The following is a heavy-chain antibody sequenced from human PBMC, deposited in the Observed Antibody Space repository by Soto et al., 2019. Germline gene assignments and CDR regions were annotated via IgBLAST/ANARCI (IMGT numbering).Heavy chain of an antibody. CDR3: ARSSGCYTHFEY. CDR2: ICYSGNT. CDR1: GGSPTSSYY. Sequence: PSETLSLTCTVSGGSPTSSYYWGWIRQPPGKGLEWIGSICYSGNTYYHPSLESRVTVSADTSKNQFSLRLSSVTAADTAVYYCARSSGCYTHFEYWGQGILVTVSS. D-gene: IGHD3-22*01. J-gene: IGHJ4*02. V-gene: IGHV4-39*01.